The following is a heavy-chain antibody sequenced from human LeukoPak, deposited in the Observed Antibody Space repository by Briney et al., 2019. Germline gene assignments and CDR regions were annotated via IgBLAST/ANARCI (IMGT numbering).Heavy chain of an antibody. CDR2: IYYSGST. CDR1: GGSISSGGYY. V-gene: IGHV4-31*03. CDR3: ARDRGFGGQTTNYYYGMDV. J-gene: IGHJ6*02. D-gene: IGHD3-10*01. Sequence: SETLSLTCTVSGGSISSGGYYWSWIRQHPGKGLEWIGYIYYSGSTYYNPSLKSRVTISVDTSKNQFSLKLSSVTAADTAVYYCARDRGFGGQTTNYYYGMDVWGQGTTVTVSS.